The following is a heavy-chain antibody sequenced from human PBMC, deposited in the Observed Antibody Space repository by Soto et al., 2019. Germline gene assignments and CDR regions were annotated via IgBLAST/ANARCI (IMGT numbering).Heavy chain of an antibody. Sequence: TSETLSLTCAVSGGSISSGGYSWSWIRQPPGKGLERIGYIYHSGSTYYNPSLKSRVTISVDRSKNQFSLKLSSVTAADTAVYYCARDYGSGSGFDYWGQGTLVTVSS. CDR2: IYHSGST. V-gene: IGHV4-30-2*01. CDR3: ARDYGSGSGFDY. J-gene: IGHJ4*02. CDR1: GGSISSGGYS. D-gene: IGHD3-10*01.